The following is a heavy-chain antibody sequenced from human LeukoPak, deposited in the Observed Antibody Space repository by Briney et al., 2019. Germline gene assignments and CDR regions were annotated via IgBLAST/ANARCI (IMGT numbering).Heavy chain of an antibody. Sequence: GGSLRLSCAASGFTFSSYSMNWVRQAPGKGLEWASSISSSSSYIYYADSVKGRFTISRGNAKNSLYLQMNSLRAEDTAVYYCARDGQWLAHTAFDIWGQGTMVTVSS. CDR3: ARDGQWLAHTAFDI. J-gene: IGHJ3*02. CDR2: ISSSSSYI. V-gene: IGHV3-21*01. CDR1: GFTFSSYS. D-gene: IGHD6-19*01.